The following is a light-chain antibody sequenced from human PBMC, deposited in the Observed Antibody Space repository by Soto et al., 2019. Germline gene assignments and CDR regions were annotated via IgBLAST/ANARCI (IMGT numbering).Light chain of an antibody. CDR3: QQRNSWPLT. Sequence: EIILTQSPATLSLSPGERATLSCRASLSISGLLAWYQQKPGQAPRLLIYDTSNRATGIPPRFSGSGSGTDFTLTISSLEPEDFGVYYCQQRNSWPLTFGGGTKVDIK. V-gene: IGKV3-11*01. CDR1: LSISGL. J-gene: IGKJ4*01. CDR2: DTS.